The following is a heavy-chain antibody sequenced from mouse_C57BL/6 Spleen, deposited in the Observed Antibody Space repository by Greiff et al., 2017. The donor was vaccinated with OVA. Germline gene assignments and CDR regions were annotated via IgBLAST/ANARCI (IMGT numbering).Heavy chain of an antibody. CDR2: IDPETGGT. CDR3: TKAVTTDWFAY. D-gene: IGHD1-1*01. V-gene: IGHV1-15*01. Sequence: QVQLQQSGAELVRPGASVTLSCKASGYTFTDYEMHWVKQTPVHGLEWIGAIDPETGGTAYNQKFKGKAILTADKSSSTAYMEIRSLTSEDSAVYYCTKAVTTDWFAYWGQGTLVTVSA. J-gene: IGHJ3*01. CDR1: GYTFTDYE.